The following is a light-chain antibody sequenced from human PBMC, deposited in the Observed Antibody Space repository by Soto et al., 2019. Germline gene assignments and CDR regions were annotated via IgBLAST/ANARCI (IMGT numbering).Light chain of an antibody. CDR1: RDIVTS. Sequence: DIQMTQSPSSLSASVGDRVIITCRASRDIVTSLNWYQQHPGKGPKILIYAASTLQRGVPSRCSGSGSGTAFNLTISSLQPEDYATYYGQQSYSSRTFGQGTTVEIK. CDR2: AAS. J-gene: IGKJ1*01. CDR3: QQSYSSRT. V-gene: IGKV1-39*01.